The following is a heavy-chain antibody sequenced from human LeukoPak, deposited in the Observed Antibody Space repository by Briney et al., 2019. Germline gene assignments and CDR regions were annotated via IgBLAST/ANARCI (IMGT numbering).Heavy chain of an antibody. J-gene: IGHJ4*02. CDR3: ATIYDSSGYYLDY. CDR2: FDPEDGET. D-gene: IGHD3-22*01. CDR1: GYTLTELS. V-gene: IGHV1-24*01. Sequence: ASVKVSCKVSGYTLTELSMHWVRQAPGKGLEWMGGFDPEDGETIYAQKFQGRVTMTEDTSTDTANMELSSLRSEDTAVYYCATIYDSSGYYLDYWGQGTLVTVSS.